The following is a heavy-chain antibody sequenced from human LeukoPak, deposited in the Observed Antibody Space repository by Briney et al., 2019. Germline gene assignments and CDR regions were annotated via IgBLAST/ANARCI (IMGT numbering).Heavy chain of an antibody. J-gene: IGHJ4*02. V-gene: IGHV3-7*01. CDR2: INQDTSEK. CDR3: ARPGGYTYGFFDY. D-gene: IGHD5-18*01. CDR1: GFTFSSYG. Sequence: PGRSLRLSCAASGFTFSSYGMHWVRQAPGKGLEWVAHINQDTSEKYYVDSVKGRFTISRDNAKNSLYLQMNSLRVEDTAVYYCARPGGYTYGFFDYWGQGTLVTVSS.